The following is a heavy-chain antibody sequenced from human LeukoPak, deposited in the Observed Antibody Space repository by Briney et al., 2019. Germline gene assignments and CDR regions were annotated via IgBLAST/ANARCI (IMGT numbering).Heavy chain of an antibody. CDR3: SRGYCSGGSCSHTFDI. J-gene: IGHJ3*02. D-gene: IGHD2-15*01. Sequence: GGSLRLSCAASGFTFSRNWMSWVRQAPGKGLEWVANIEQEGSEKYYVDSAKGRFTISRDNAKNSLYLQMNSLRAEDTAVYYCSRGYCSGGSCSHTFDIWGQGTMVTVSS. CDR1: GFTFSRNW. CDR2: IEQEGSEK. V-gene: IGHV3-7*03.